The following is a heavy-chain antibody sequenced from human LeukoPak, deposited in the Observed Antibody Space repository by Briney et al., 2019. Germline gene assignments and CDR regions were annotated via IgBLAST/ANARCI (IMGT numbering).Heavy chain of an antibody. D-gene: IGHD2/OR15-2a*01. V-gene: IGHV4-30-4*08. CDR3: ARGNNPYYFDY. CDR2: IYYSGNS. Sequence: TLSLTCTVSGGSINSGDYYWSWIRQPPGKGLEWIGYIYYSGNSFYNPSLKSRVTISVDTSKNHVSLNLSSVTAADTAVYYCARGNNPYYFDYWGQGTLVTVSS. J-gene: IGHJ4*02. CDR1: GGSINSGDYY.